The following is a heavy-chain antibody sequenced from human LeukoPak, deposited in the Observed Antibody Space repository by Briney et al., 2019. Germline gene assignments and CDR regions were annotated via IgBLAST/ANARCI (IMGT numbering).Heavy chain of an antibody. CDR3: ARSGSSSSLRYFDY. CDR1: GFTFSSYS. Sequence: QAGGSLRLSCAASGFTFSSYSMHWVRQAPGKGLEWVAIISYDGSNTYYADSVKGRFTISRDNSKNTLYLQMNSLRVEDTAVYYCARSGSSSSLRYFDYWGQGTLVTVSS. V-gene: IGHV3-30-3*02. D-gene: IGHD6-6*01. CDR2: ISYDGSNT. J-gene: IGHJ4*02.